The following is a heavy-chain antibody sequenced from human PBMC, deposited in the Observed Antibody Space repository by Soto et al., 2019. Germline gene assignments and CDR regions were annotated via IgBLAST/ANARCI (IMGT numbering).Heavy chain of an antibody. J-gene: IGHJ3*02. CDR2: ISDSSGTR. Sequence: PGGSLRLSCAASGFTFATYSMNWVRQAPGKGLEWVSYISDSSGTRNYADSVKGRFTISRDNAKNSLYLQMNSLRDDDSVLYYCARASGWYPSDAFDIWGRGTPVTVSS. V-gene: IGHV3-48*02. CDR3: ARASGWYPSDAFDI. CDR1: GFTFATYS. D-gene: IGHD6-19*01.